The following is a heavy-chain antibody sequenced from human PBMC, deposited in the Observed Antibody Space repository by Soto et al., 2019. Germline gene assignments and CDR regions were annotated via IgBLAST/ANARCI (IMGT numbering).Heavy chain of an antibody. Sequence: QVQLQESGPGLVKPSETLSLTCSVSGGSISSNWWSWVRQPPGNGLEWIGEIHHSGTTNYNPSLRSRVTISVDKSKNQLSLNLDSVTAADTAFYYCARHTALDTMRGFDYWGQGTLVTVSS. D-gene: IGHD3-22*01. V-gene: IGHV4-4*02. CDR2: IHHSGTT. CDR3: ARHTALDTMRGFDY. J-gene: IGHJ4*02. CDR1: GGSISSNW.